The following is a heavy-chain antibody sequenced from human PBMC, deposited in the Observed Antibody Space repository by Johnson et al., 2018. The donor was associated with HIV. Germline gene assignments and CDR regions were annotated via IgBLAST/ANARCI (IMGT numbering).Heavy chain of an antibody. D-gene: IGHD5-12*01. Sequence: VQLVESVGGLVQPGGSLRLSCAASGFTFDDYGMSWVRQAPGKGLEWVSGINWTGSSTGYADAVKGRFTISRDNAKNYLYLQMNSLSAEDTAVYYCGSVLGRGYSGYDKIYDAFDIWGQGTMVTVSS. V-gene: IGHV3-20*04. J-gene: IGHJ3*02. CDR3: GSVLGRGYSGYDKIYDAFDI. CDR1: GFTFDDYG. CDR2: INWTGSST.